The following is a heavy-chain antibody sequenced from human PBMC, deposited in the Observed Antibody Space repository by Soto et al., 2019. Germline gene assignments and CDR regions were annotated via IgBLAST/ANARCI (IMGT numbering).Heavy chain of an antibody. CDR2: ISGSGGST. CDR3: AKRNWGGWYFDL. V-gene: IGHV3-23*01. Sequence: EVQLLESGGGLVQPGGSLRLSCAASGFTFSSYVMSWVRQAPGKGLEWVSAISGSGGSTYYADSVKGRFTISRDNSKNTLYLQMNSLRAEDTAVYYCAKRNWGGWYFDLWGRGTLVTVSS. D-gene: IGHD7-27*01. CDR1: GFTFSSYV. J-gene: IGHJ2*01.